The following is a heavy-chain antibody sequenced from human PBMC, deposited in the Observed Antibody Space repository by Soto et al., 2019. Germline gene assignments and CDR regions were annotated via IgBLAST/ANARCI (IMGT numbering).Heavy chain of an antibody. CDR1: GGTFSSYA. J-gene: IGHJ2*01. Sequence: QVQLVQSGAEVKKPGSSVKVSCKASGGTFSSYAISWVRQAPGQGLEWMGGIIPIFGTANYAQKFQGRVTITADESTSTAYMELSSLRSEDTVVYYCARDQVVPAAIPSYWYFDLWGRGTLVTVSS. CDR3: ARDQVVPAAIPSYWYFDL. CDR2: IIPIFGTA. D-gene: IGHD2-2*02. V-gene: IGHV1-69*01.